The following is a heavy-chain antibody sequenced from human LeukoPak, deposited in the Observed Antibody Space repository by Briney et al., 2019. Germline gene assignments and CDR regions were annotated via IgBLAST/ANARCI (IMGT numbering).Heavy chain of an antibody. J-gene: IGHJ4*02. Sequence: QPGGSLRLSCAASGFTFSSYAMSWVRQAPGKGLEWVSAISGSGSSTYYADSVRGRFTISRDNSKNTLYLQMNTLRAEDTAVYYCATTKQARRYFDYWGQGTLVTVSS. CDR2: ISGSGSST. V-gene: IGHV3-23*01. CDR1: GFTFSSYA. CDR3: ATTKQARRYFDY. D-gene: IGHD1-1*01.